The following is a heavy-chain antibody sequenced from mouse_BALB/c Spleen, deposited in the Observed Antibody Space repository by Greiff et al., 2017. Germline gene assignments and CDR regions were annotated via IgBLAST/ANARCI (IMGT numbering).Heavy chain of an antibody. J-gene: IGHJ4*01. Sequence: EVQLQQSGTVLARPGASVKMSCKASGYSFTSYWMHWVKQRPGQGLEWIGAIYPGNSDTSYNQKFKGKAKLTAVTSASTAYMELSSLTNEDSAVYYCTASYLGAMDYWGQGTSVTVSS. CDR1: GYSFTSYW. V-gene: IGHV1-5*01. CDR2: IYPGNSDT. CDR3: TASYLGAMDY. D-gene: IGHD4-1*01.